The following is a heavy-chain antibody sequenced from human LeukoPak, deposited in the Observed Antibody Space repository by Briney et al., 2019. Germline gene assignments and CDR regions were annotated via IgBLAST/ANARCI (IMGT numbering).Heavy chain of an antibody. J-gene: IGHJ6*02. D-gene: IGHD3-22*01. V-gene: IGHV1-18*01. Sequence: GASVKVSCKASGYTFTSYGISWVRQAPGQGLEWMGWISAYNGNTNYAQKLQGRVTMTTDTSTSTAYMELRSLRSDDTAVYYCARDRWLGRDYYYYYGMDVWGQGTTVTVSS. CDR3: ARDRWLGRDYYYYYGMDV. CDR1: GYTFTSYG. CDR2: ISAYNGNT.